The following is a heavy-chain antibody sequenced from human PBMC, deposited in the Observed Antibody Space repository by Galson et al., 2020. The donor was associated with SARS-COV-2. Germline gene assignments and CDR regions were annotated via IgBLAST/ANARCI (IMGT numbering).Heavy chain of an antibody. CDR2: ISGSGGST. CDR1: GFTFSSYA. J-gene: IGHJ4*02. Sequence: GGSLRLSCAASGFTFSSYAMSWVRQAPGKGLEWVSAISGSGGSTYYADSVKGRFTISRDNSKNTLYLQMNSLRAEDTAVYYCAKDLAPWSPLLGDFDYWGQGTLVTVSS. CDR3: AKDLAPWSPLLGDFDY. V-gene: IGHV3-23*01. D-gene: IGHD2-8*01.